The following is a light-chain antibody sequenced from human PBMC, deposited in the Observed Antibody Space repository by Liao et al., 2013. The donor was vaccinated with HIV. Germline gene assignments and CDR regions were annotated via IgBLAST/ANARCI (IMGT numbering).Light chain of an antibody. CDR1: NIGSKR. V-gene: IGLV3-21*01. CDR3: QVWDSSSHHVI. CDR2: YNN. J-gene: IGLJ2*01. Sequence: SYVLTQPPSVSVAPGKTARITCGGNNIGSKRVHWYQQRPGQAPVVVIFYNNDRPSGIPERFSGSNSGNTATLTISRVEVGDEADYYCQVWDSSSHHVIFGGGTKLTVL.